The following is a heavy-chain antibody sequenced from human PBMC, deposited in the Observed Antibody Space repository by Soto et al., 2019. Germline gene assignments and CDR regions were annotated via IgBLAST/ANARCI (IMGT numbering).Heavy chain of an antibody. CDR1: GYTFTSYG. CDR2: ISAYNGNT. Sequence: ASVKVSCKASGYTFTSYGISWVRQAPGQGLEWMGWISAYNGNTNYAQKLQGRVTMTTDTSTSTAYMELRGLRSDDTAVYYCAREPKRIAAAAVWFDPWGQGTLVTVSS. V-gene: IGHV1-18*01. D-gene: IGHD6-13*01. J-gene: IGHJ5*02. CDR3: AREPKRIAAAAVWFDP.